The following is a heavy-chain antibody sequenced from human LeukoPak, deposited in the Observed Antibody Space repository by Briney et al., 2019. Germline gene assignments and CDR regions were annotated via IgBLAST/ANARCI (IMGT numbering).Heavy chain of an antibody. CDR1: GYTFTSYG. CDR2: ISAYNGNT. CDR3: ATDHYDSSSYRPKKFAFDI. D-gene: IGHD3-22*01. J-gene: IGHJ3*02. Sequence: GASVKVSCKASGYTFTSYGISWVRQAPGQGLEWMGWISAYNGNTNYAQKLQGRVTMTEDTSTDTAYMELSSLRSEDTAVYYCATDHYDSSSYRPKKFAFDIWGQGTMVTVSS. V-gene: IGHV1-18*01.